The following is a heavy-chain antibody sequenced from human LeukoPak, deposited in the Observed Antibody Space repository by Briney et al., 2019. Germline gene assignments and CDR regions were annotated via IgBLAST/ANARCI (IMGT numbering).Heavy chain of an antibody. D-gene: IGHD2-2*02. CDR3: ARIYCSSANCDRWNAFDM. J-gene: IGHJ3*02. Sequence: GGSLRLSCAASGFTFRYYWMSWVRQAPGKGLEWVANIKQDGSEKYYVDSVKGRFTISRDNDENSLSLQMNSMSVEDTAVSYCARIYCSSANCDRWNAFDMWGQGTMVTGSS. V-gene: IGHV3-7*01. CDR2: IKQDGSEK. CDR1: GFTFRYYW.